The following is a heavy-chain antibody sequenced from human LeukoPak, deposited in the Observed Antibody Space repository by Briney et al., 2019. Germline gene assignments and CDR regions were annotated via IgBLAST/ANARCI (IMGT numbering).Heavy chain of an antibody. J-gene: IGHJ6*02. CDR3: ASLDV. Sequence: GGSLRLSCAASGFTFSSYAMHWVRQAPGKGLEYVSAISSHGSSTYYANSVKGRFTISRDNSKNTLYLQMGSLRAEDMAVYYCASLDVWGQGTTVTVSS. CDR1: GFTFSSYA. CDR2: ISSHGSST. V-gene: IGHV3-64*01.